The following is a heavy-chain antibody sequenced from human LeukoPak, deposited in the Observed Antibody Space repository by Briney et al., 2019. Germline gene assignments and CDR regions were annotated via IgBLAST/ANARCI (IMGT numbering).Heavy chain of an antibody. J-gene: IGHJ5*02. V-gene: IGHV4-4*07. CDR2: INISGST. CDR3: ARSTYNSGWYGWFDP. CDR1: GGSFSGYY. Sequence: SETLSLTCAVSGGSFSGYYWSWIRQPAGKGLEWIGRINISGSTNYNPSLKSRVTMSVDTSKNQFSLKLSSVTAADTAVYYCARSTYNSGWYGWFDPWGQGTLVTVSS. D-gene: IGHD6-19*01.